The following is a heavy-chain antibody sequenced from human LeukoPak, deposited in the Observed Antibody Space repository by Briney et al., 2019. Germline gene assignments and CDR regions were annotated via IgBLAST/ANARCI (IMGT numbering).Heavy chain of an antibody. CDR2: ISNRGSTI. CDR1: GFTFSDFY. V-gene: IGHV3-11*01. J-gene: IGHJ4*02. D-gene: IGHD3-22*01. CDR3: ARSADRSGYFREITLYYFDY. Sequence: PGGSLRLSCAASGFTFSDFYMTWIRQAPGKGLKWVSYISNRGSTIHYADSVRGRFTISRDNAKKSLYLQMNSLRAEDTAVYYCARSADRSGYFREITLYYFDYWGQGTLVTVSS.